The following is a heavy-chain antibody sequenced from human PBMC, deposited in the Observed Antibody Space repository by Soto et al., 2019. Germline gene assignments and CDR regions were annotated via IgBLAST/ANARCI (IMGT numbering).Heavy chain of an antibody. CDR3: ARYGQVPHAFDI. CDR2: IYYSGST. J-gene: IGHJ3*02. D-gene: IGHD4-17*01. CDR1: GGSISSYY. V-gene: IGHV4-59*08. Sequence: SETLSLTCTVSGGSISSYYWSWIRQPPGKGLEWIGYIYYSGSTNYNPSLKSRVTISVDTSKNQFSLKLSSVTAADTAVYYCARYGQVPHAFDIWGQGTMVTVSS.